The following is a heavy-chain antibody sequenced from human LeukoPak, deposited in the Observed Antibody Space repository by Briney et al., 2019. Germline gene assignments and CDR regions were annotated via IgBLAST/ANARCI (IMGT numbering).Heavy chain of an antibody. J-gene: IGHJ4*02. CDR1: GYTFTGYY. V-gene: IGHV1-2*02. CDR3: ASALRYFDWLPYGSGFDY. D-gene: IGHD3-9*01. CDR2: INPNSGGT. Sequence: ASVKVSCKASGYTFTGYYMHWVRQAPGQGLEWMGWINPNSGGTNYAQKSQGRVTMTRDTSISTAYMELSRLRSDDTAVYYCASALRYFDWLPYGSGFDYWGQGTLVTVSS.